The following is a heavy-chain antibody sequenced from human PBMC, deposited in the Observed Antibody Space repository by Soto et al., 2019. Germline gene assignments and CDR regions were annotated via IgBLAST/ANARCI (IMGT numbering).Heavy chain of an antibody. J-gene: IGHJ4*02. D-gene: IGHD3-9*01. CDR1: GFTFSSYS. V-gene: IGHV3-21*01. CDR3: ARDLNYFDWLVDY. CDR2: ISSSSSYI. Sequence: PGGLMTLSCAAAGFTFSSYSRNWVRQAPGKGLEWVSSISSSSSYIYYADSVKGRFTISRDNAKNSLYLQMNSLRAEDTAVYYCARDLNYFDWLVDYWGQGTLVTVSS.